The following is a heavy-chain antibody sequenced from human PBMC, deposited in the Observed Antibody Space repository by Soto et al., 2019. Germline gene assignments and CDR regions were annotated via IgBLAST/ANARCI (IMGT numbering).Heavy chain of an antibody. CDR1: GGSFSGYY. Sequence: PSETLSLTCAVYGGSFSGYYWSWIRQPPGKGLEWIGEINHSGSTNYNPSLKSRVTISVDTSKNQFSLKLSSVTAADTAVYYCARDYQGSSWRPKYFQHWGQGTLVTVSS. CDR2: INHSGST. CDR3: ARDYQGSSWRPKYFQH. V-gene: IGHV4-34*01. J-gene: IGHJ1*01. D-gene: IGHD6-13*01.